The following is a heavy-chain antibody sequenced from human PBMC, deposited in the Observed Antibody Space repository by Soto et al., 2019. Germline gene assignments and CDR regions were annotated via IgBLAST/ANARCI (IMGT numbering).Heavy chain of an antibody. Sequence: PSETLSLTCTVSGGSISSSSYYWGWIRQPPGKGLEWIGSIYYSGSTYYNPSLKSRVTISVDTSKNQFSLKLSSVTAADTAVYYCARRLAKAAYFDYWGQGTLVTVSS. CDR3: ARRLAKAAYFDY. J-gene: IGHJ4*02. CDR2: IYYSGST. CDR1: GGSISSSSYY. D-gene: IGHD3-3*02. V-gene: IGHV4-39*01.